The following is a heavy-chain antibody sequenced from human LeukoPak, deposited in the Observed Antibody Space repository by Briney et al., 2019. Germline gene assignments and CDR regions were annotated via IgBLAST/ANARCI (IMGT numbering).Heavy chain of an antibody. CDR2: ISGSAHKI. V-gene: IGHV3-23*01. CDR3: AGRPTGYSSGYIH. Sequence: PGGSLRLSCVASGITFSNYAVSWVRQAPEKGLDWVSVISGSAHKIRYADSVKGRFTISRDNSENIVYLQTNNLRVEDTAVYYCAGRPTGYSSGYIHWGQGTLVTVSS. J-gene: IGHJ4*02. CDR1: GITFSNYA. D-gene: IGHD5-18*01.